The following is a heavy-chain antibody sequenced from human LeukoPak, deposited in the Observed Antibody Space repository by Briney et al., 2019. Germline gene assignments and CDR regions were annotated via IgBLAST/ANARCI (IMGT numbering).Heavy chain of an antibody. D-gene: IGHD4-11*01. Sequence: RPGRSLRLSCAASGFTFSSYAMHWVRQAPGKGLEWVAVVSYDGSNKYYADSVKGRFTISRDNSKNTLYLQMNSLRAEDTAVYYCAREGNDYSNGGAFDIWGQGTMVTVSS. V-gene: IGHV3-30*04. CDR3: AREGNDYSNGGAFDI. CDR1: GFTFSSYA. J-gene: IGHJ3*02. CDR2: VSYDGSNK.